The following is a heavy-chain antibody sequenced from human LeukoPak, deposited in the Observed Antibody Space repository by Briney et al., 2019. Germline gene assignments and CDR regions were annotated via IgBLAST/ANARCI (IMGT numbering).Heavy chain of an antibody. J-gene: IGHJ6*02. Sequence: GGSLRLSCAASGFTFSSYGMHWVRQAPGKGLEWVAVIWYDGSNKYYADSVRGRLTISRDNSKNTLYLQMNSLRAEDTAVYYCAREDGGGYETYYYYGMDVWGQGTTVTVSS. CDR3: AREDGGGYETYYYYGMDV. CDR2: IWYDGSNK. V-gene: IGHV3-33*01. CDR1: GFTFSSYG. D-gene: IGHD5-12*01.